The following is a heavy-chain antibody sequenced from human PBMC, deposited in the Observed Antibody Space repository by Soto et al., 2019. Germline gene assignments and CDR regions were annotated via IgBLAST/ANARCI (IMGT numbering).Heavy chain of an antibody. CDR2: ISAYLGIA. CDR3: ARTSNTVTTPVYYYYYMDV. V-gene: IGHV1-69*04. Sequence: ASVKVSCKASGYTFSSYGISWVRQAPGQGLEWMGRISAYLGIANYAQKFQGRVTMTADKSTSTAYMELSSLRSEDTAVYYCARTSNTVTTPVYYYYYMDVWGKGTTVTVSS. D-gene: IGHD4-17*01. J-gene: IGHJ6*03. CDR1: GYTFSSYG.